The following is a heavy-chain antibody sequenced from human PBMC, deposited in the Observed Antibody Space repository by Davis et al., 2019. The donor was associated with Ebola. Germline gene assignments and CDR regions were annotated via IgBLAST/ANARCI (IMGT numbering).Heavy chain of an antibody. Sequence: SETLSPTCALYGGSFSGYYWSWIRQPPGKGLEWIGEINHSGSTNYNPSLKSRVTISVDTSKNQFSLKLSSVTAADTAVYYCARDPQGYGDYLFDYWGQGTLVTVSS. J-gene: IGHJ4*02. D-gene: IGHD4-17*01. CDR2: INHSGST. CDR3: ARDPQGYGDYLFDY. CDR1: GGSFSGYY. V-gene: IGHV4-34*01.